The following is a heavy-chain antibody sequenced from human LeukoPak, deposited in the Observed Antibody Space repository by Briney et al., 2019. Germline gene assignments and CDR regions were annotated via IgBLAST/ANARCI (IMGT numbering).Heavy chain of an antibody. CDR3: ARGGSGSSLDY. CDR2: INPNSGGT. D-gene: IGHD1-26*01. CDR1: GYTLTGYY. J-gene: IGHJ4*02. V-gene: IGHV1-2*02. Sequence: ASVTVSCTASGYTLTGYYMHWVRQAPGQGLEWMGWINPNSGGTNYAQKFQGRVTMTRDTSISTAYMELSRLRSDDAAVYYCARGGSGSSLDYWGQGTLVTVSS.